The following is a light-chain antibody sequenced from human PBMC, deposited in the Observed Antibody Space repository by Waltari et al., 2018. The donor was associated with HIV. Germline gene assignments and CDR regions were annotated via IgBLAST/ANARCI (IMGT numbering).Light chain of an antibody. V-gene: IGKV3-15*01. CDR1: QSVSHN. J-gene: IGKJ2*01. CDR3: QQYSDWPRYT. Sequence: EIVMTQSPATLSVSPGETATLSCRASQSVSHNLAWYQQKPGQPPRLVIYAASSRAAGIPARFSGSGSGTEFTLTITSLQSGDFGVYYCQQYSDWPRYTFGGGTTWRSN. CDR2: AAS.